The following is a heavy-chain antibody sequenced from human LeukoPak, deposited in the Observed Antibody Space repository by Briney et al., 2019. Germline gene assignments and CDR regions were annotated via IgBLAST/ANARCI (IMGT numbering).Heavy chain of an antibody. CDR1: GFTFSSYA. V-gene: IGHV3-30*04. Sequence: QPGGTLRLSCAASGFTFSSYAMHWVRQAPGKGLEWVAVISYDGSNKYYTDSVKGRFTISRDNSKNTLYLQMNSLRAEDTAVYYCARDGYSSGWYLFDHYYYMDVWGKGTTVTVSS. CDR2: ISYDGSNK. CDR3: ARDGYSSGWYLFDHYYYMDV. J-gene: IGHJ6*03. D-gene: IGHD6-19*01.